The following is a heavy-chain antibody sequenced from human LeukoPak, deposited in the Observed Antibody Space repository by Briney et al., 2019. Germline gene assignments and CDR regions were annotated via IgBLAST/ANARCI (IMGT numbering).Heavy chain of an antibody. D-gene: IGHD1-26*01. CDR2: IYPDGGRT. J-gene: IGHJ4*02. CDR1: GFAFSSHW. V-gene: IGHV3-74*01. CDR3: AIDEVGAPPIDN. Sequence: GGSLRVSCEASGFAFSSHWMHWVRQAPGKGLVWVSHIYPDGGRTKYIDSVRGRFTTSRDNPKNTLSLVMNSLRAEDTAVYYCAIDEVGAPPIDNWGQGVLVTVSS.